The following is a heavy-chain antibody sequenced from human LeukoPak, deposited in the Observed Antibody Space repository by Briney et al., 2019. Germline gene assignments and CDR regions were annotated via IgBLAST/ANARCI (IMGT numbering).Heavy chain of an antibody. V-gene: IGHV3-23*01. D-gene: IGHD7-27*01. CDR2: VSPPGGGT. CDR3: ARDLAWGAFDY. Sequence: QAGGSLRLSCGASGFTFSKHGMNWVRQAPGKGLEWLSGVSPPGGGTYYADSVKGRFTISRDDSKNTLSLQMNSLRVEDTAVYYCARDLAWGAFDYWGQGTLVAVSS. CDR1: GFTFSKHG. J-gene: IGHJ4*02.